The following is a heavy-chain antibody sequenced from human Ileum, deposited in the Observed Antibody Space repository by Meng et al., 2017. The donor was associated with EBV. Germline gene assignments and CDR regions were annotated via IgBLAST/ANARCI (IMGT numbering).Heavy chain of an antibody. CDR1: GGSFSGYY. CDR3: ARTRGSAGAGADP. Sequence: QGQVQQWGAGLLKTSETLSLTCAVYGGSFSGYYWSWIPQPTGKGLEWIGEINHSGSTNYNPSLKGRVTISVDTSKNQFSLKLSSVTAADTAVYYCARTRGSAGAGADPWGQGTLVTVSS. J-gene: IGHJ5*02. D-gene: IGHD6-19*01. CDR2: INHSGST. V-gene: IGHV4-34*01.